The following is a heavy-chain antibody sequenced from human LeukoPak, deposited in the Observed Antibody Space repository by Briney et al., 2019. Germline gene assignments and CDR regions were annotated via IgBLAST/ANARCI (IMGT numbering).Heavy chain of an antibody. D-gene: IGHD6-19*01. V-gene: IGHV4-34*01. CDR3: ARPKDSSGWYGLDY. Sequence: SETLSLTCAVYGGSFSGYYWSWIRQPPGKGLEWIGEINHSGSTNYNPSLKGRVTISVDTSKNQFSLKLSSVTAADTAVYYCARPKDSSGWYGLDYWGQGTLVTVSS. CDR1: GGSFSGYY. CDR2: INHSGST. J-gene: IGHJ4*02.